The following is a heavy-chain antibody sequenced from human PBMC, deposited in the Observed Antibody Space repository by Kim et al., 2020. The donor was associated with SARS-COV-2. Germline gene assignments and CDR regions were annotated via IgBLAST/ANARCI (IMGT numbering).Heavy chain of an antibody. D-gene: IGHD6-19*01. V-gene: IGHV3-30-3*01. CDR3: ARDPNPPWYSSGWFLDY. CDR2: ISYDGSNK. J-gene: IGHJ4*02. CDR1: GFTFSSYA. Sequence: GGSLRLSCAASGFTFSSYAMHWVRQAPGKGLEWVAVISYDGSNKYYADSVKGRFTISRDNSKNTLYLQMNSLRAEDTAVYYCARDPNPPWYSSGWFLDYWGQGTLVTVSS.